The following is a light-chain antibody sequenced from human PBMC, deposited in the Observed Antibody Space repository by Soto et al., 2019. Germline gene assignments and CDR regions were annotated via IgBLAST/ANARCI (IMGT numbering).Light chain of an antibody. CDR3: QPNNKWPWT. V-gene: IGKV3-20*01. J-gene: IGKJ1*01. CDR1: QSVSSSY. Sequence: EIVLTQSPGTLSLSPGERATLSCRASQSVSSSYLAWYQQKPGQAPRLLIYGASSRATGIPDRFSGSGSGTDFTLTISRLEPEDLAVYFCQPNNKWPWTFGPGTKVDIK. CDR2: GAS.